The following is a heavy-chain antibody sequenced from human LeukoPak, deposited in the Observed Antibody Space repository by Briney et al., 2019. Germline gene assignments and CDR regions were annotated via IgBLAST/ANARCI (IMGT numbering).Heavy chain of an antibody. D-gene: IGHD6-19*01. CDR3: TTYSSGSFPF. Sequence: GGSLRLSCAASGITFSNAWMKWVRQPPGKGLEWVGSIDRSSTGETTDSGAPVNSRFTMSRDNSKNPLYLQMNSVNTEDTAVYYCTTYSSGSFPFWGQGTLVTVSS. CDR1: GITFSNAW. V-gene: IGHV3-15*04. CDR2: IDRSSTGETT. J-gene: IGHJ4*02.